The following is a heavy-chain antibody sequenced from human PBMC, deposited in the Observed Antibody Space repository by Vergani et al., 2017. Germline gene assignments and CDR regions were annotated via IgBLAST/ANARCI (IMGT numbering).Heavy chain of an antibody. V-gene: IGHV4-34*01. D-gene: IGHD2-2*01. CDR3: AGLLSGVPAANVPRTNMDV. Sequence: QVQLQQWGAGLLKPSETLSLTCAVYGGSFSGYYWSWIRQPPGKGLEWIGEINHSGSTNYNPSLKSRVTISVNTSKNQFSLKLSSVTAADTAVDYCAGLLSGVPAANVPRTNMDVWGKGNTVTVSS. CDR1: GGSFSGYY. J-gene: IGHJ6*03. CDR2: INHSGST.